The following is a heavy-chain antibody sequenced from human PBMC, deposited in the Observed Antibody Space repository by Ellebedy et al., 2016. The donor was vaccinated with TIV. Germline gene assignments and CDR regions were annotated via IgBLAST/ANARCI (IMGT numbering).Heavy chain of an antibody. CDR2: IVVGSGNT. CDR1: GFTFTSSA. D-gene: IGHD5-18*01. Sequence: SVKVSCKASGFTFTSSAMQWVRQARGQRLEWIGWIVVGSGNTNYAQKFQERVTITRDMSTSTAYMELSSLRSEDTAVYYCAAALSGYSYGFDYWGQGTLVTVSS. CDR3: AAALSGYSYGFDY. J-gene: IGHJ4*02. V-gene: IGHV1-58*02.